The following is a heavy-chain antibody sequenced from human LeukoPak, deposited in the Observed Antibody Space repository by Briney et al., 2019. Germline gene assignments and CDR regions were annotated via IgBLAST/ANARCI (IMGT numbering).Heavy chain of an antibody. V-gene: IGHV3-69-1*01. CDR3: VRGDRRDF. Sequence: GGSLRLSCAASGFTFSTYPVNWVRQAPGKGLEWISHIRDSGTTDYADSVKGRFTISRDNAKNSLYLQLSSLRAEDTAVYYCVRGDRRDFWGQGTLVTVSS. CDR2: IRDSGTT. CDR1: GFTFSTYP. J-gene: IGHJ4*02. D-gene: IGHD2-21*02.